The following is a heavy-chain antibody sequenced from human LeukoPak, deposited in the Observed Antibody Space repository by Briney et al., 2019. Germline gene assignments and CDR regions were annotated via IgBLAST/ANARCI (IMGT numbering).Heavy chain of an antibody. V-gene: IGHV1-2*02. CDR3: ARTHTAMAPFDY. D-gene: IGHD5-18*01. Sequence: ASVKVSCKASGYTFTGYYMYWVRQAPGQGLEWMGWINPNSGGTNYAQKFQGRVTMTRDTSISTAYMELSRLRSDDTAVYYCARTHTAMAPFDYWGQGTLVTVSS. CDR2: INPNSGGT. J-gene: IGHJ4*02. CDR1: GYTFTGYY.